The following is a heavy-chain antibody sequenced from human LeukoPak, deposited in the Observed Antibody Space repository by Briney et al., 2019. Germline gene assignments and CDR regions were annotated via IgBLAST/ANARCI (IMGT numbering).Heavy chain of an antibody. J-gene: IGHJ6*03. D-gene: IGHD2-2*03. CDR2: ISPNTGVT. CDR1: GDTFTDFY. Sequence: ASVKVSCKASGDTFTDFYIHWVRHAPGHGLEWMGWISPNTGVTNYAQRFQGRGTMTRDTSITTTYLELRGLTADDTAVYYCARHGYCGNPRCYPDYYYIDVWGKGTKVTVSS. CDR3: ARHGYCGNPRCYPDYYYIDV. V-gene: IGHV1-2*02.